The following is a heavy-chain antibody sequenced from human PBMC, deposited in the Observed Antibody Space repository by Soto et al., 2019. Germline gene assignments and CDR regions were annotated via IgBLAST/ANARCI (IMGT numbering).Heavy chain of an antibody. D-gene: IGHD2-2*01. J-gene: IGHJ6*02. CDR2: INPNGGT. V-gene: IGHV1-2*02. CDR1: GYTLTDNY. Sequence: ASVKVSCKASGYTLTDNYMHWVREAPGQGLEWMGWINPNGGTNYAQKFQGRVTMTRDTSTSTAYMELRSLRSDDTAVYYCARVYCSSTSCYWGYYYGMDVWGQGTTVTVSS. CDR3: ARVYCSSTSCYWGYYYGMDV.